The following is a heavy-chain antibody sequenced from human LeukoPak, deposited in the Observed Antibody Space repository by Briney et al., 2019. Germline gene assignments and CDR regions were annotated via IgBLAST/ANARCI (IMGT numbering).Heavy chain of an antibody. CDR3: TRRITGTTSDSFDY. CDR2: IYYSGST. D-gene: IGHD1-20*01. V-gene: IGHV4-59*08. J-gene: IGHJ4*02. CDR1: GGSISSYY. Sequence: SETLSLTCTVSGGSISSYYWSWIRQPPGKGLEWIGYIYYSGSTNYNPSLKSRVTISVDTSKEQFSLKLRSVTAADTAVYYCTRRITGTTSDSFDYWGQGILVTVSS.